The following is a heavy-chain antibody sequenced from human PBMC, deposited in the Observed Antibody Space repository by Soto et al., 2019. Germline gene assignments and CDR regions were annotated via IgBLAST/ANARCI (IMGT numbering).Heavy chain of an antibody. V-gene: IGHV4-59*08. Sequence: PSETLSLTCTVSGGSISRYYWSWIRQPPGKGLESLGYIFYTGSTNYNPSLKSRVTMSVDTSENRVSLELRSVTAADTAVYYCARHPSASQDGFDTWGRGTMVTVSS. D-gene: IGHD2-21*01. CDR3: ARHPSASQDGFDT. J-gene: IGHJ3*02. CDR2: IFYTGST. CDR1: GGSISRYY.